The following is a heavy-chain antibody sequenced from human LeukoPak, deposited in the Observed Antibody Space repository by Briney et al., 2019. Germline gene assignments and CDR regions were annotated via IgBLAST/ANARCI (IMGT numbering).Heavy chain of an antibody. J-gene: IGHJ4*02. CDR2: IHYSGNT. CDR1: GGSISSSGCY. D-gene: IGHD2-15*01. V-gene: IGHV4-31*03. CDR3: AKLTGYCSGGSCYEVDF. Sequence: SQTLSLTCTVSGGSISSSGCYWSWIRQHPGKGLEWIGYIHYSGNTYYNPSLKSRLTISVDTSKNQFSLKLSSVTAADTAVYYCAKLTGYCSGGSCYEVDFWGQGTLVTVSS.